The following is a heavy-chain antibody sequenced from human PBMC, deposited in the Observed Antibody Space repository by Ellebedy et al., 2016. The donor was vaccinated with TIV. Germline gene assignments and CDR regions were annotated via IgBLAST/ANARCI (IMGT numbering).Heavy chain of an antibody. CDR3: ARAIGAGDGT. D-gene: IGHD2-15*01. Sequence: GESLKISCVASGFTLSTHWMHWVRQAPGRGLEWVANIKEDGSTKYYVDSVKGRFTIPRDNAKNSLYLQMNSLRAEDTAVYYCARAIGAGDGTWGQGALVTVSS. J-gene: IGHJ5*02. V-gene: IGHV3-7*01. CDR2: IKEDGSTK. CDR1: GFTLSTHW.